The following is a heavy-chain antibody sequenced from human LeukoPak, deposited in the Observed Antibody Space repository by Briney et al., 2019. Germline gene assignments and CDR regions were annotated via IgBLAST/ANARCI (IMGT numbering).Heavy chain of an antibody. V-gene: IGHV1-69*05. D-gene: IGHD6-6*01. CDR3: ARGLIAARPTTDY. CDR1: GGTFSSYA. Sequence: ASVKVSCKASGGTFSSYAISWVRQAPGQGLEWMGGIILIFGTANYAQKFQGRVTITTDESTSTAYMELSSLRSEDTAVYYCARGLIAARPTTDYWGQGTLVTVSS. CDR2: IILIFGTA. J-gene: IGHJ4*02.